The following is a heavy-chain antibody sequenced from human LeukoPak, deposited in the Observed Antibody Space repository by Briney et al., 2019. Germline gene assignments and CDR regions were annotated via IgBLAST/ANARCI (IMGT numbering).Heavy chain of an antibody. CDR1: GFTFSSYG. V-gene: IGHV3-30*18. J-gene: IGHJ6*02. CDR2: ISYDGSNK. Sequence: GRSLRLSCAASGFTFSSYGMHWVRQAPGKGLEWVAVISYDGSNKYYADSVKGRFTISRDNSKNTLHLQMNSLRAEDTAVYYCANAVLNYGMDVWGQGTTVTVSS. CDR3: ANAVLNYGMDV.